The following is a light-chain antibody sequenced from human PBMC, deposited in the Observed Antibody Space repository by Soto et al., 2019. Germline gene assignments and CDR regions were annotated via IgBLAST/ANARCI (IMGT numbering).Light chain of an antibody. CDR1: SSDVGAYNF. CDR3: SSYTSRSVVV. V-gene: IGLV2-14*01. CDR2: EVS. J-gene: IGLJ2*01. Sequence: QSALTQPASVSGSRGQSITISCTGTSSDVGAYNFVSWYRQHPGKAPKLLIYEVSYRPSGVSSRFSGSKSGNTASLTISGLQAEDEADYYCSSYTSRSVVVFGGGTQLTVL.